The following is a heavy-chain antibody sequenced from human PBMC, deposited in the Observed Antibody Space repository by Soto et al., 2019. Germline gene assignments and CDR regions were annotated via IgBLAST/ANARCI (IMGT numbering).Heavy chain of an antibody. CDR2: MYYSGSK. V-gene: IGHV4-39*01. J-gene: IGHJ6*03. D-gene: IGHD3-3*01. CDR1: GDSISSSSSYY. Sequence: QVKLQESGPGLVKPLETLSLSCTVSGDSISSSSSYYWGWIRQPPGKGLEWIANMYYSGSKYYNPSLKSRVTISLETSENQFSLKLSSVTAADTAVYYCARIKIVGILTYYMDVWGKGTPVTVSS. CDR3: ARIKIVGILTYYMDV.